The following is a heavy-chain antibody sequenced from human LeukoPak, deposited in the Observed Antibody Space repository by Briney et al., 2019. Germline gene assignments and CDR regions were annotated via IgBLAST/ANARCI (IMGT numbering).Heavy chain of an antibody. CDR3: ARDSGYYNAGFDY. CDR2: ILYSGNI. V-gene: IGHV4-39*07. D-gene: IGHD3-22*01. CDR1: GGSISSSTYY. Sequence: SETLSPTCTVSGGSISSSTYYWGWIRQPPGQGLEWVGGILYSGNIYYNPSLKARVTISVDSSKNQFSLKLSSVTAADTAVYYCARDSGYYNAGFDYWGQGTLVTVSS. J-gene: IGHJ4*02.